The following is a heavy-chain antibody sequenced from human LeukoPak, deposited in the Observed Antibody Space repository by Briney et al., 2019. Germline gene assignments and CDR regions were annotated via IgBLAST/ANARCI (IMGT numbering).Heavy chain of an antibody. CDR1: GFTFSSYS. J-gene: IGHJ4*02. D-gene: IGHD1-26*01. Sequence: GGSLRLSCAASGFTFSSYSMNWVRQAPGKGLEWVSSISSSSSYIYYADSVKGRFTISRDNAKNSLYLQMNSLRAEGTAVYYCARDRGTTKYDYWGQGTLVTVSS. CDR2: ISSSSSYI. V-gene: IGHV3-21*01. CDR3: ARDRGTTKYDY.